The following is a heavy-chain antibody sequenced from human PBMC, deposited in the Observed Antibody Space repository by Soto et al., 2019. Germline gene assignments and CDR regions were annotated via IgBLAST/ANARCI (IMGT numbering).Heavy chain of an antibody. D-gene: IGHD3-22*01. CDR3: ARGLGGYYDSSGYSDY. Sequence: SETLSLTCTVSGGSISSYCWSWIRQPPGKGLEWIGYIYYSGSTNYNPSLKSRVTISVDTSKNQFSLKLSSVTAADTAVYYCARGLGGYYDSSGYSDYWGQGTLVTVSS. CDR1: GGSISSYC. V-gene: IGHV4-59*01. CDR2: IYYSGST. J-gene: IGHJ4*02.